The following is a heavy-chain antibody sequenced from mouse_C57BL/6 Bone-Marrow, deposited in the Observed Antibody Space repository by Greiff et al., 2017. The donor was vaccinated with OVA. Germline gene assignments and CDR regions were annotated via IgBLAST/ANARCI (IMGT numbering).Heavy chain of an antibody. V-gene: IGHV3-6*01. Sequence: DVQLQESGPGLVKPSQSLSLTCSVTGYSITSGYYWNWIRQFPGNKLEWMGYISYDGSNNYNPSLKNRISITRDTSKNQFFLKLNSVTTEDTATYYCARGGGFSYAMDYWGQGTSVTVSS. J-gene: IGHJ4*01. CDR3: ARGGGFSYAMDY. CDR2: ISYDGSN. CDR1: GYSITSGYY.